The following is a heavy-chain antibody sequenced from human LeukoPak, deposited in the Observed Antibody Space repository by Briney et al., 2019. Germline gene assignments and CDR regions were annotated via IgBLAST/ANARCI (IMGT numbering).Heavy chain of an antibody. CDR1: GGSISSSSYY. V-gene: IGHV4-39*01. J-gene: IGHJ4*02. CDR3: ARLGFIAAAEDY. Sequence: SETLSLTCTVSGGSISSSSYYWGWIRQPPGKGLEWIGSIYYSGSTYYNPSLKSRVIISVDTSKNQFSLKLSSVTAADTAVYYCARLGFIAAAEDYWGQGTLVTVSS. CDR2: IYYSGST. D-gene: IGHD6-13*01.